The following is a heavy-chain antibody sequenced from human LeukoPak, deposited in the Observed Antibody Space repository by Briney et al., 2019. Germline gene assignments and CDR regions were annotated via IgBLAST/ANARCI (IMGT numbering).Heavy chain of an antibody. Sequence: SETLSLTCTVSGGSISSSGYYWSWIRQHPGKGLEWIVYIYYSGSTYYNPSLKSRVTISVDTSKNQFSLKLKSVTAADTAVYYCARGGLAAVGIAEYFQHWGQGTLVTVSS. D-gene: IGHD6-13*01. CDR2: IYYSGST. CDR3: ARGGLAAVGIAEYFQH. V-gene: IGHV4-31*03. CDR1: GGSISSSGYY. J-gene: IGHJ1*01.